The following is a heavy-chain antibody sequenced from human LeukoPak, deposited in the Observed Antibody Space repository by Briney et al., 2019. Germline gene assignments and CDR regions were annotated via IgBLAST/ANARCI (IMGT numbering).Heavy chain of an antibody. J-gene: IGHJ3*02. V-gene: IGHV4-4*07. CDR2: IYTSGST. CDR3: ARHPAGPDTVHYCSSTSCYAFDI. Sequence: SETLSLTCTVSGGSISSYYWSWIQQPAGKGLEWIGRIYTSGSTNYNPSLKSRVTMSVDTSKNQFSLNLSSVTAADTAVYYCARHPAGPDTVHYCSSTSCYAFDIWGQGTMVTVSS. CDR1: GGSISSYY. D-gene: IGHD2-2*01.